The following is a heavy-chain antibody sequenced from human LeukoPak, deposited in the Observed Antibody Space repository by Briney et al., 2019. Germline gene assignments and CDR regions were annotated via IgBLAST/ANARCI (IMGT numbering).Heavy chain of an antibody. CDR3: ARDGPSTNYYYMDV. CDR1: GYTCTSYG. Sequence: ASVKVSCKASGYTCTSYGISWVRQAPGQGLEWMGWISAYNGNTNYAQKLQGRVTMTTDTSTSTAYMELRSLRSDDTAVYYCARDGPSTNYYYMDVWGKGTTVTVSS. CDR2: ISAYNGNT. D-gene: IGHD5/OR15-5a*01. J-gene: IGHJ6*03. V-gene: IGHV1-18*01.